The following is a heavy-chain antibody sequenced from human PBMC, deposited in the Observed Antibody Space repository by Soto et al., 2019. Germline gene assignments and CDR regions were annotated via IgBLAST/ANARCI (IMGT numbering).Heavy chain of an antibody. J-gene: IGHJ3*02. Sequence: GGSLRLSCAASGFTFSSYSMNWVRQAPGKGLEWVSSISSSSSYIYYGDSVKGRFTISRDNAKNSLYLQMKSLRAEDTAVYYCARDWMGSGYDRDAFDIWGQGTMVTVSS. CDR2: ISSSSSYI. CDR3: ARDWMGSGYDRDAFDI. CDR1: GFTFSSYS. D-gene: IGHD5-12*01. V-gene: IGHV3-21*01.